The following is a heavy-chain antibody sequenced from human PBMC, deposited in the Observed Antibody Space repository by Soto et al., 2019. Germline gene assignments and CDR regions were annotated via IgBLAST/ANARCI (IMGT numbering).Heavy chain of an antibody. CDR2: ISSSSSYI. CDR1: GFTFSSYS. J-gene: IGHJ4*02. V-gene: IGHV3-21*01. Sequence: GGSLRLSCAASGFTFSSYSMNWVRQAPGKGLEWVSSISSSSSYIYYADSVKGRFTISRDNAKNSLYLQMNSLRAEDTAVYYCARVKITMVRGVAYYFDYWGQGTLVTVSS. CDR3: ARVKITMVRGVAYYFDY. D-gene: IGHD3-10*01.